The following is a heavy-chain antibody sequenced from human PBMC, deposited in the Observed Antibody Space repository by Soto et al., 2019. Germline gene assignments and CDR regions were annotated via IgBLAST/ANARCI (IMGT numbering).Heavy chain of an antibody. CDR1: GYTFTSYA. Sequence: GASVKVSCKASGYTFTSYAMHWVRQAPGQRLEWMGWINAGNGNTKYSQKFQGRVTITRDTSASTAYMELSSLRSEDTAVYYCARAPPPVGATAIRYWGQGTLVTVS. CDR3: ARAPPPVGATAIRY. CDR2: INAGNGNT. D-gene: IGHD1-26*01. J-gene: IGHJ4*02. V-gene: IGHV1-3*01.